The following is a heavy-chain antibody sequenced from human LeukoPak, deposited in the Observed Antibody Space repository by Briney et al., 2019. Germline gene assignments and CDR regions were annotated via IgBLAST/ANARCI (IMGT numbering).Heavy chain of an antibody. Sequence: SETLSLTCTVSGGSISSSSYYWGWIRQPPGKGLEWIGSIYYSGSTYYNPSLKSRVTISVDTSKNQFSLKLSSVTAADTAVYYCARHVGGRAVAGNWLDPWGQGTRVTVSS. D-gene: IGHD6-19*01. J-gene: IGHJ5*02. CDR2: IYYSGST. CDR1: GGSISSSSYY. V-gene: IGHV4-39*01. CDR3: ARHVGGRAVAGNWLDP.